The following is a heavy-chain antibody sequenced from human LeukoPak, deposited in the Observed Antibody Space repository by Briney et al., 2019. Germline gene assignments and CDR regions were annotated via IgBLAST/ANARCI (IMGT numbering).Heavy chain of an antibody. CDR2: IYYSGVT. D-gene: IGHD2-15*01. CDR1: GGSISSSSYY. CDR3: ARGYCSGGSCYSSYYYSYMDV. V-gene: IGHV4-39*07. Sequence: SETLSLTCTVSGGSISSSSYYWGWIRQPPGKGLEWIGSIYYSGVTHDNPSLRSRVTISVDTSNNQFSLKLSSVTAADTAVYYCARGYCSGGSCYSSYYYSYMDVWGKGTTVTVSS. J-gene: IGHJ6*03.